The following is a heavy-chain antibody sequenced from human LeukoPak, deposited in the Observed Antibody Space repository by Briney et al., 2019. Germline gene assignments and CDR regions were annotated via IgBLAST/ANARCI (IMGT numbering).Heavy chain of an antibody. D-gene: IGHD5-18*01. J-gene: IGHJ4*02. Sequence: PGGSLRLSCAASRFTFSSYAMSWVRQAPGKGLEWVSVISGSGGSTYYADSVKGRFTISRDNSKNTLYLQMNSLRAEDTAVYYCAKDLRRGYSYGYLFDYWGQGTLVTVSS. CDR2: ISGSGGST. V-gene: IGHV3-23*01. CDR3: AKDLRRGYSYGYLFDY. CDR1: RFTFSSYA.